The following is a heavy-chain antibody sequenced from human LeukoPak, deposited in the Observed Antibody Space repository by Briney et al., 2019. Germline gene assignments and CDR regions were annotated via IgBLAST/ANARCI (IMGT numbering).Heavy chain of an antibody. V-gene: IGHV5-51*01. J-gene: IGHJ5*02. CDR2: IYPGDSDT. D-gene: IGHD2-2*01. CDR1: GYSFTSYW. Sequence: GESLKISCKGSGYSFTSYWIGWVRQMPGKGLEWMGIIYPGDSDTRYSPSFQGQVTISADKSISTAYQQWSSLKASDTAMYYCARQGGYCSSTSCYDDNWFDPWGQGTLVTVSS. CDR3: ARQGGYCSSTSCYDDNWFDP.